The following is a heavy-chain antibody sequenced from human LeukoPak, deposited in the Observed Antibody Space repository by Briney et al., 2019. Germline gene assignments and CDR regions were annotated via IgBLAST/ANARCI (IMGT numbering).Heavy chain of an antibody. CDR1: GGSISTSSYY. V-gene: IGHV4-39*07. CDR3: ARGPRFGELLWHWFDP. CDR2: MYHSGST. Sequence: SETLSLTCTVSGGSISTSSYYWGWIRQPPGKGLEWIGSMYHSGSTYYNPPLKSRVTISEDTSKNQFSLKLRSVTAADTAVYYCARGPRFGELLWHWFDPWGQGTLVTVSS. J-gene: IGHJ5*02. D-gene: IGHD3-10*01.